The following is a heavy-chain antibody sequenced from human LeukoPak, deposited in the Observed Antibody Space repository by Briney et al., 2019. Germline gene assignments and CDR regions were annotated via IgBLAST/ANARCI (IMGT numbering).Heavy chain of an antibody. CDR1: GYTLTELS. D-gene: IGHD5-18*01. V-gene: IGHV1-24*01. Sequence: GASVKVSCKVCGYTLTELSMHWVRQAPGKGVEGMGGFNPEDGEKIYAQKVQGRDTMTEEKYTDTAYMELSSLRSEDTAVYYCATNNQNSYGWMALRSYYMDVWGKGTTVTVSS. CDR2: FNPEDGEK. CDR3: ATNNQNSYGWMALRSYYMDV. J-gene: IGHJ6*03.